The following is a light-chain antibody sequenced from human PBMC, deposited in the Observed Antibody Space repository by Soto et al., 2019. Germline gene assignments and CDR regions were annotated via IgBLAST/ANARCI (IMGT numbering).Light chain of an antibody. Sequence: QSVLTQPASVSGSPGQSITIYCAGTSSDIGGYNYVSWYQQHPGKAPKLMIFEVTNRPSGGSDRFSGSKSGNTASLTISGLQAEDEADYYCSSYTGTNPAQVFGTGTQVTVL. V-gene: IGLV2-14*01. CDR1: SSDIGGYNY. CDR2: EVT. CDR3: SSYTGTNPAQV. J-gene: IGLJ1*01.